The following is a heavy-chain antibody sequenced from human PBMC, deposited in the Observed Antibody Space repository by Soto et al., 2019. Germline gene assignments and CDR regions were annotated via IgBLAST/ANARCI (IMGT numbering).Heavy chain of an antibody. CDR1: GGSISSGGYY. CDR3: ARGEQYSGRIFDY. D-gene: IGHD1-26*01. J-gene: IGHJ4*01. V-gene: IGHV4-31*03. Sequence: SETLSLTCTVSGGSISSGGYYWSWIRQHPGKGLEWIGYIYYSGSTYYNPSLKSRVTISVDTSKNQFSLKLSSVTAADTAVYYCARGEQYSGRIFDYWGQGTLVTVS. CDR2: IYYSGST.